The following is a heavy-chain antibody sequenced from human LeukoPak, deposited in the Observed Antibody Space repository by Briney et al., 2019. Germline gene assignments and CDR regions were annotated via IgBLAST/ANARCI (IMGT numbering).Heavy chain of an antibody. CDR3: ARARPSLYGDFPFSY. Sequence: SETLSLTCAVYGGSFSGYYWSWIRQPPGKGLEWIGEINHSGSTNYNPSLKSRVTISVDTSKNQFSLKLSSVTAAGTAVYYCARARPSLYGDFPFSYWGQGTLVTVSS. J-gene: IGHJ4*02. D-gene: IGHD4-17*01. CDR2: INHSGST. V-gene: IGHV4-34*01. CDR1: GGSFSGYY.